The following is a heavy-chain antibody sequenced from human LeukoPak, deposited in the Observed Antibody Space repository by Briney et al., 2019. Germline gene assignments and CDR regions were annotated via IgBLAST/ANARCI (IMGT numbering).Heavy chain of an antibody. J-gene: IGHJ6*03. CDR2: ISSSGSTI. D-gene: IGHD3-16*01. V-gene: IGHV3-48*03. CDR3: AKPGGYYYYYYMDV. Sequence: GGSLRLSCAASGFTFSSYEMNWVRQAPGKGLEWVSYISSSGSTIYYADSVKGRFTISRDNAKNSLYLQMNSLRAEDTAVYYCAKPGGYYYYYYMDVWGKGTTVTISS. CDR1: GFTFSSYE.